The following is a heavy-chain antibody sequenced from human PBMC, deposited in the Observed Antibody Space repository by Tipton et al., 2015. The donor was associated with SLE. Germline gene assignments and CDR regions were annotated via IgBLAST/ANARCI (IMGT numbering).Heavy chain of an antibody. Sequence: SLRLSCAASGFTFSSYEMNWVRQAPGKGLEWVACISGSGSTTYYADSVKGRFAISRDNANNSLFLQMYSLRPEDTAVYYCARRSLTVDLGYWGQGTLVTVSS. CDR2: ISGSGSTT. CDR3: ARRSLTVDLGY. D-gene: IGHD7-27*01. CDR1: GFTFSSYE. V-gene: IGHV3-48*03. J-gene: IGHJ4*02.